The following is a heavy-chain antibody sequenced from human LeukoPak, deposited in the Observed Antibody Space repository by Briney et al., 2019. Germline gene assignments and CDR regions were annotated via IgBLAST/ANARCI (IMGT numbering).Heavy chain of an antibody. CDR3: ASFTLSDAFDI. Sequence: GSLRLSCAASGFTVSGNYINWVRQPPGKGLEWIGEINHSGSTNYNPSLKSRVTISVDTSKNQFSLKLSSVTAADTAVYYCASFTLSDAFDIWGQGTMVTVSS. V-gene: IGHV4-34*01. D-gene: IGHD2-15*01. J-gene: IGHJ3*02. CDR2: INHSGST. CDR1: GFTVSGNY.